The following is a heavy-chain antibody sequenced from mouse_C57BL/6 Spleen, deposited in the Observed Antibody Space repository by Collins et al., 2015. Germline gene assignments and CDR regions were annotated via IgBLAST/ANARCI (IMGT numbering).Heavy chain of an antibody. CDR1: GFSLTSYG. CDR3: ARNYYGSSYYAMDY. Sequence: VQLKQSGPGLVQPSQSLSITCTVSGFSLTSYGVHWVRQSPGKGLEWLGVIWSGGSTDYNAAFISGLSISKDNSKSQVFFKMNSLQANDTAIYYCARNYYGSSYYAMDYWGQGTSVTVSS. D-gene: IGHD1-1*01. V-gene: IGHV2-2*02. J-gene: IGHJ4*01. CDR2: IWSGGST.